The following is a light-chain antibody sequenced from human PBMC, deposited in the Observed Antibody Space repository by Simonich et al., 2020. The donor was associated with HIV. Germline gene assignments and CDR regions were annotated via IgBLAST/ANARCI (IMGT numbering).Light chain of an antibody. CDR2: DAS. J-gene: IGKJ1*01. V-gene: IGKV3D-20*01. Sequence: EIVMTQSPATLSVSPGERATLSCRASQSISSGYVAWYQQKPGLAPRLLIYDASSRATGIPARFSGSGSGTDFTLTISRLEPEDFAVYYCQQYGSSPRTFGQGTKVEIK. CDR1: QSISSGY. CDR3: QQYGSSPRT.